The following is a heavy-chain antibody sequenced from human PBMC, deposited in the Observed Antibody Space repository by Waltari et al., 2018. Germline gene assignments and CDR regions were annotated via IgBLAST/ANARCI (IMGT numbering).Heavy chain of an antibody. V-gene: IGHV4-4*07. CDR3: ARGAYCSSTSCYVISYYYMDV. CDR1: GGSISSYY. Sequence: QVQLQESGPGLVKPSETLSLTCTVSGGSISSYYWSWIRQPAGKGLEWIGRIYTSGSTNYNPSLKSRVTMSVETSKNQFSLKLSSVTAADTAVYYCARGAYCSSTSCYVISYYYMDVWGKGTTVTVSS. CDR2: IYTSGST. D-gene: IGHD2-2*01. J-gene: IGHJ6*03.